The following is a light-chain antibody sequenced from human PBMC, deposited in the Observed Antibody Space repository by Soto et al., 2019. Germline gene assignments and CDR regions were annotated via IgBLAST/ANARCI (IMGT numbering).Light chain of an antibody. CDR3: QQYGSSPRT. V-gene: IGKV3-20*01. CDR2: GAS. Sequence: EIVLTQSPGTLSLSPGERATLSCRASQSVSSSYLAWYQQKPGQAPRLLIYGASSRATGIPGRFSGSGSGPDFTLTISRLEPEDFAVYYCQQYGSSPRTFGQGTKVEIK. CDR1: QSVSSSY. J-gene: IGKJ1*01.